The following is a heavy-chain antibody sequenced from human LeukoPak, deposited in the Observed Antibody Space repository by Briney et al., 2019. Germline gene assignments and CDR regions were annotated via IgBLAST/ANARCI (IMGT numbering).Heavy chain of an antibody. Sequence: GGSLRLSCAASGFTFSSYWMSWVRQAPGKGLEWVANIKQDGSEKYYVDSVKGRFTLSRDNAKNSLDLQMNSLRAEDTAVYYCARDEPYYYDSSGYYNDYWGQGTLVTVSS. CDR3: ARDEPYYYDSSGYYNDY. CDR2: IKQDGSEK. J-gene: IGHJ4*02. V-gene: IGHV3-7*01. D-gene: IGHD3-22*01. CDR1: GFTFSSYW.